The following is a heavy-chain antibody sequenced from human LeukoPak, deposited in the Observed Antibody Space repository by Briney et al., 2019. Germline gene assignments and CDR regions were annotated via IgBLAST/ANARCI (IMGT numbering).Heavy chain of an antibody. V-gene: IGHV3-15*07. Sequence: GGSLRLSCAASGFTFSNAWMNWVRQAPGKGLEWVGRIKSKTDGGTTDYAAPVKGRFTISRDDSKNTLYLQMNSLKTEDTAVYYCTTTYGGNWYYFDYWGQGTLVTVSS. D-gene: IGHD4-23*01. CDR1: GFTFSNAW. J-gene: IGHJ4*02. CDR2: IKSKTDGGTT. CDR3: TTTYGGNWYYFDY.